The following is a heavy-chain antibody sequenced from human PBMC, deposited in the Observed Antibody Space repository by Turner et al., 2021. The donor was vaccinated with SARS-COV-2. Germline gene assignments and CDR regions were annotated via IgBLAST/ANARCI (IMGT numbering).Heavy chain of an antibody. V-gene: IGHV1-24*01. CDR3: ATGYAYCGGGCSIDF. CDR2: FDPEDAKT. Sequence: QLVHSGAEVNNPGASVKVSCKVSGYTLTELSMHWVRQAPGKGLEWMGGFDPEDAKTIYAQKFQGRVNMTEDTSTDTAYMELSSLRSEDTAVYYCATGYAYCGGGCSIDFWGQGTLVTVYS. D-gene: IGHD2-21*02. J-gene: IGHJ4*02. CDR1: GYTLTELS.